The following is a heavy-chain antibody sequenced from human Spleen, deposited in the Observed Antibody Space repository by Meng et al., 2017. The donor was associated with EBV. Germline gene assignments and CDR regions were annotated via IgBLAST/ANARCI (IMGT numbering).Heavy chain of an antibody. Sequence: VQRVQSGGGVKKPGASVKVSCKASGYTFTSDAITWVRQAPGQGLEWMGWIRVYNGNTNYAQRFQGGITMTTDTSTSTAYMELRSLRSDDTAVYYCARGIDFWSGPFDYWGQGTLVTVSS. CDR1: GYTFTSDA. D-gene: IGHD3-3*01. J-gene: IGHJ4*02. V-gene: IGHV1-18*01. CDR3: ARGIDFWSGPFDY. CDR2: IRVYNGNT.